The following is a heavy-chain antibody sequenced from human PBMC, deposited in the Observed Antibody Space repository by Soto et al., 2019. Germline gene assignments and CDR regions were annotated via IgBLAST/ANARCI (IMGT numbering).Heavy chain of an antibody. J-gene: IGHJ6*02. CDR1: GGSISSYY. Sequence: PSETLSLTCTVSGGSISSYYWSWIRQPPGKGLEWIGYIYYSGSTNYNPSLKSRVTISVDTSKNQFSQKLSSVTAADTAVYYCAREISSNYNWNDYYYYGMDVWGQGTTVTVSS. D-gene: IGHD1-20*01. CDR2: IYYSGST. CDR3: AREISSNYNWNDYYYYGMDV. V-gene: IGHV4-59*01.